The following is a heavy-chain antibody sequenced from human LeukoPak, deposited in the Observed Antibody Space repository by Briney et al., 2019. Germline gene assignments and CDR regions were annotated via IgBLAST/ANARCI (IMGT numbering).Heavy chain of an antibody. V-gene: IGHV3-30*02. CDR3: AKDATSRFDY. CDR1: GFTFSSYA. CDR2: IRNDGSNK. J-gene: IGHJ4*02. D-gene: IGHD2-15*01. Sequence: GGSLRLSCVAAGFTFSSYAMSWVRQAPGKGLEWVAFIRNDGSNKYYTDSVKGRFTISRDNSKNTLYLQMNSLRAEDTAVYYCAKDATSRFDYWGQGTLVTVSS.